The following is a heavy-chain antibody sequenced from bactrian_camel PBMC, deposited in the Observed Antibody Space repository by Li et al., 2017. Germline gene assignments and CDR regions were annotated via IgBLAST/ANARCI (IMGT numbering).Heavy chain of an antibody. CDR1: GSIQRTNC. Sequence: HVQLVESGGGLVQPGGSLRLSCAASGSIQRTNCMGWFRRAPGKERDWVATDNGVGTTYYGDSVKGRFTISRDDAEKTVTLQMNSLKANDTALYYCAATSDGWFGYWEHWGKGTQVTVSS. CDR2: DNGVGTT. CDR3: AATSDGWFGYWEH. V-gene: IGHV3S53*01. D-gene: IGHD5*01. J-gene: IGHJ4*01.